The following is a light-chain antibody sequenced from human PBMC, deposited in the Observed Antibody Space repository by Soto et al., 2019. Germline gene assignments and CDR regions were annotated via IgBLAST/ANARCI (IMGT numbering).Light chain of an antibody. CDR2: GAS. CDR1: QSVSSY. V-gene: IGKV3-20*01. CDR3: QQYGSSPLT. J-gene: IGKJ4*01. Sequence: IVMTPSPATLSVSPGERATLSCRASQSVSSYLAWYQQKPGQAPRLLMYGASTRAIGVPVRFSGSGSGTDFTLTISRLEPEDFAVYYCQQYGSSPLTVGGGTKV.